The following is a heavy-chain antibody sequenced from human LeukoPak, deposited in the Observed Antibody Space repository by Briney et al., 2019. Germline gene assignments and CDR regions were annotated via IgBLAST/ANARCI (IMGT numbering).Heavy chain of an antibody. CDR1: GGSISSYY. CDR2: IYYSGST. CDR3: ARGGWELAFDY. D-gene: IGHD1-26*01. J-gene: IGHJ4*02. Sequence: SETLSLTCTVSGGSISSYYWSWIRQPPGKGLEWIGYIYYSGSTNYNPSLKSRVTISVDTSKNQFSLKLSSVTAADTAVYYCARGGWELAFDYWGQGTLATVSS. V-gene: IGHV4-59*01.